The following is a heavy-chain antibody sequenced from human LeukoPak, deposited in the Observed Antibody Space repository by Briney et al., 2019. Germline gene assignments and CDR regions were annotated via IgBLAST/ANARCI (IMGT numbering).Heavy chain of an antibody. CDR3: ARHRIFGVVTIPDYFDY. CDR2: IYYSGST. Sequence: SETLSLTCTVSGGSISSSSYYWGWIRQPPGKGLEWIGCIYYSGSTYYNPSLKSRVTISVDTSKNQFSLKLSSVTAADTAVYYCARHRIFGVVTIPDYFDYWGQGTLVTVSS. CDR1: GGSISSSSYY. D-gene: IGHD3-3*01. J-gene: IGHJ4*02. V-gene: IGHV4-39*01.